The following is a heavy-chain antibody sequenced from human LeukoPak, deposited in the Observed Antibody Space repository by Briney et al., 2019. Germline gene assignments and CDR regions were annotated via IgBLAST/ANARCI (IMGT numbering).Heavy chain of an antibody. D-gene: IGHD6-13*01. CDR2: INPNSGGT. Sequence: ASVTVSCKASGYTFTGYYMHWVRQAPGQGLEGMGWINPNSGGTNYAQKFQGWGTMTRDTSISMAYMELSRLRSDDTAVYYCARGGGIAAAGTRDFDYWGQGTLVTVSS. CDR3: ARGGGIAAAGTRDFDY. V-gene: IGHV1-2*04. J-gene: IGHJ4*02. CDR1: GYTFTGYY.